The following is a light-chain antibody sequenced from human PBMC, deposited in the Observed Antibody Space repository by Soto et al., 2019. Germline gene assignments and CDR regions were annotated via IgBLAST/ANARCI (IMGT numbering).Light chain of an antibody. V-gene: IGKV3-15*01. Sequence: EIVMTQSPATLSVSPGERATLSCRASQSVSSNLAWYQQKPGQAPRLLIYGASTRATGIPARFSGSGSGTEFTLTISSLQSEDFAVYYCQQSNNWPPLIFGGGTKVEIK. CDR1: QSVSSN. J-gene: IGKJ4*01. CDR3: QQSNNWPPLI. CDR2: GAS.